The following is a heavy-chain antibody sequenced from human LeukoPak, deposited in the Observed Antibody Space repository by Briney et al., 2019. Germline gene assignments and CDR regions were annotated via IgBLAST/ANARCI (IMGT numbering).Heavy chain of an antibody. CDR1: GYTFTSYG. J-gene: IGHJ4*02. CDR2: ISAYNGNT. D-gene: IGHD3-22*01. V-gene: IGHV1-18*01. CDR3: ARGTYDSSGYYSPGDY. Sequence: GASVKVSCKASGYTFTSYGISWVRQVPGQGLEWMGWISAYNGNTNYAQKLQGRVTMTTDTSTSTAYMELRSLRSDDTAVYYCARGTYDSSGYYSPGDYWGQGTLVTVSS.